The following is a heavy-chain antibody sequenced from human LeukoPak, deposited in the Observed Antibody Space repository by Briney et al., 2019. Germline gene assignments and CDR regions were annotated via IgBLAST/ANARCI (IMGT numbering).Heavy chain of an antibody. CDR1: GGSLSRYY. V-gene: IGHV4-59*12. CDR3: ARLLGGY. Sequence: SETLPLTCTVSGGSLSRYYWSWLRQPPGKGLECIGFFSYSGSTNYNPSLKSRATISVDTSKNQFPLKLSSVPAADTAVYYCARLLGGYWGQGTLVTVSS. J-gene: IGHJ4*02. D-gene: IGHD2/OR15-2a*01. CDR2: FSYSGST.